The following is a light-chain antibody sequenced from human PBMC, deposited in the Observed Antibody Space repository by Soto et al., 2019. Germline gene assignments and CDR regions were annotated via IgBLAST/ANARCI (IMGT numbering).Light chain of an antibody. CDR2: DVS. CDR1: SSDVGGYNY. CDR3: SSYTSSSTPG. J-gene: IGLJ1*01. Sequence: QSVLTQPASVSGSPGQSITISCTGTSSDVGGYNYVSWYQQHPGKAPKLMIYDVSNRPSGVSNRFSGSKSGNTASLTISGLQAEDEADYYCSSYTSSSTPGFGTGTKVTVL. V-gene: IGLV2-14*01.